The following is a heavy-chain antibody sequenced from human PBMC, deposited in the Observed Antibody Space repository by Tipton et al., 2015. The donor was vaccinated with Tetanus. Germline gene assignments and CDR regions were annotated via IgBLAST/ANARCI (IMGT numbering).Heavy chain of an antibody. J-gene: IGHJ3*02. CDR3: ARDGYCSGTSCYTGGAFDI. V-gene: IGHV3-53*01. D-gene: IGHD2-2*02. CDR1: GFTVSSNY. CDR2: IYSGGST. Sequence: SLRLSCAASGFTVSSNYMSWVRQAPGKGLEWVSFIYSGGSTYYADSVKGRVTISRDNSKNTLYLQMNSLRDEDTAVYYCARDGYCSGTSCYTGGAFDIWGRGTMVTVST.